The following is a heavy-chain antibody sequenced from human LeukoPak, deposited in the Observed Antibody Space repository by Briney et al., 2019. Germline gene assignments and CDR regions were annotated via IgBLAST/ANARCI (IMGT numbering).Heavy chain of an antibody. Sequence: SQTLSLTCTVPGGSISSGSYYWSWIRQPAGKGLEWIGRIYTSGSTNYNPSLKSRVTISVDTSKNQFSLKLSSVTAADTAVYYCARDSGLSDYWGQGTLVTVSS. CDR1: GGSISSGSYY. V-gene: IGHV4-61*02. D-gene: IGHD3-22*01. CDR2: IYTSGST. CDR3: ARDSGLSDY. J-gene: IGHJ4*02.